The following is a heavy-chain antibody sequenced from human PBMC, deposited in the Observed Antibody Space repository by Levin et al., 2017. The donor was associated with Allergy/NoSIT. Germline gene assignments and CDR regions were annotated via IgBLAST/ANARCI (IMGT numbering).Heavy chain of an antibody. CDR1: VFSFSDYP. CDR3: ARAVSGSYFDY. CDR2: TSYDGSNK. J-gene: IGHJ4*02. V-gene: IGHV3-30-3*01. D-gene: IGHD3-10*01. Sequence: ALRLSCAASVFSFSDYPMTWVRQGQGKGLEWVASTSYDGSNKNYADSVKGRFTISRDNSKDTLYLQMSSLRSEDTGVYYCARAVSGSYFDYWGQGTLVTVSS.